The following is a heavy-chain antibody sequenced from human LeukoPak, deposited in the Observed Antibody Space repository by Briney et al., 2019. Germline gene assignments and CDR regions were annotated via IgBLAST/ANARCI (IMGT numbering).Heavy chain of an antibody. CDR3: ARVDYGDYQYFQQ. D-gene: IGHD4-17*01. J-gene: IGHJ1*01. V-gene: IGHV3-7*03. CDR1: GFTFSSYA. Sequence: GGSLRLSCAASGFTFSSYAMSWVRQAPGKGLEWVANIKQDGSEKYYVDSVKGRFTISRDNAKNSLYLQMNSLRAEDTAVYYCARVDYGDYQYFQQWGQGTLVTVSS. CDR2: IKQDGSEK.